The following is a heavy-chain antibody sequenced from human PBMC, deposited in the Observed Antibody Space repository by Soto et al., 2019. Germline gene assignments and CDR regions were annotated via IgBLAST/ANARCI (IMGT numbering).Heavy chain of an antibody. CDR3: AKGAGTMIVAEGDYYYGMDV. V-gene: IGHV3-30*18. D-gene: IGHD3-22*01. J-gene: IGHJ6*02. Sequence: GSLRLSCAASGFTFSSYGMHWVRQAPGKGLEWVAVISYDGSNKYYADSVKGRFTISRDNSKNTLYLQMNSLRAEDTAVYYCAKGAGTMIVAEGDYYYGMDVWGQGTTVTVSS. CDR1: GFTFSSYG. CDR2: ISYDGSNK.